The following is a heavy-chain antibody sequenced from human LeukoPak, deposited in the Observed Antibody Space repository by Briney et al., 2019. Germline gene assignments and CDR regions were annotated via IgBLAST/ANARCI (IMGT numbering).Heavy chain of an antibody. CDR1: GFTFSSYG. J-gene: IGHJ4*02. D-gene: IGHD3-10*01. V-gene: IGHV3-30*18. Sequence: GRSLRLSCAASGFTFSSYGMHWVRQAPGKGLEWVAVISYDGSNKYYADSVKGRFTISRDNSKNTLYLQMNSLRAEDTAVYYCAKGLLWFGKYYFDYWGQGTLVTVSS. CDR3: AKGLLWFGKYYFDY. CDR2: ISYDGSNK.